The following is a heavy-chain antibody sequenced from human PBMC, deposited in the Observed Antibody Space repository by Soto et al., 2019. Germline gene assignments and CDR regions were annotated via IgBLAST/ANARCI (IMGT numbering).Heavy chain of an antibody. Sequence: ASVKVSCKASGYTFTSYDINWVRQATGQGLEWMGWMNPYNGNTNYAQKLQGRVTMTRDTSTSTAYMELRSLRSDDTAVYYCARDLGDIVLVPAAIGSDYWGQGTLVTVSS. D-gene: IGHD2-2*01. J-gene: IGHJ4*02. CDR3: ARDLGDIVLVPAAIGSDY. CDR2: MNPYNGNT. V-gene: IGHV1-18*01. CDR1: GYTFTSYD.